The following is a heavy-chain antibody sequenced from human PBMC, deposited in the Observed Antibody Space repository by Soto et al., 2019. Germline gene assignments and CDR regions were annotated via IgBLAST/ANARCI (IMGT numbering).Heavy chain of an antibody. Sequence: QVLMVESGGGLVKPGGSLRLSCVVSGFTLGDYYMTWIRQAPGKGLEWVSYISSSSNYIKYADSVKGRFTISRDNAKNSLYLQMNSLRPEDTAVYYCARVERGTSWSPNYWGQGTLVTVSS. J-gene: IGHJ4*02. CDR1: GFTLGDYY. D-gene: IGHD1-26*01. CDR3: ARVERGTSWSPNY. V-gene: IGHV3-11*06. CDR2: ISSSSNYI.